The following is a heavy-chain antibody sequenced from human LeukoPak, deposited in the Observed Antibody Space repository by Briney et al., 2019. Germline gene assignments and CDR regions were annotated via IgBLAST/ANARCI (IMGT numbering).Heavy chain of an antibody. CDR1: GYTFTSHD. CDR2: MNPNSGAT. D-gene: IGHD3-22*01. Sequence: ASVKVSCKASGYTFTSHDINWLRQATGQGPEWMGWMNPNSGATGYAQKFQGRVTMTRSTSINTAYIELSSLRSEDTAVYYCARGAYDSSGLFDYWGQGTLVTVSS. J-gene: IGHJ4*02. CDR3: ARGAYDSSGLFDY. V-gene: IGHV1-8*01.